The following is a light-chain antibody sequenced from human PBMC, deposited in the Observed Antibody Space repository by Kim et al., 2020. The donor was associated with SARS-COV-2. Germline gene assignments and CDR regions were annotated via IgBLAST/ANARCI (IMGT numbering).Light chain of an antibody. Sequence: DIQMTQSPSTLSASVGDTVTITCRASPSVRRWLAWYQQKPGEAPKLIIYETSFVERGVPSRFSASGSGTEFTLTVTHLRPDDFATYYWQHYGNYGAAFAPGTRVDIK. CDR2: ETS. CDR1: PSVRRW. V-gene: IGKV1-5*01. CDR3: QHYGNYGAA. J-gene: IGKJ3*01.